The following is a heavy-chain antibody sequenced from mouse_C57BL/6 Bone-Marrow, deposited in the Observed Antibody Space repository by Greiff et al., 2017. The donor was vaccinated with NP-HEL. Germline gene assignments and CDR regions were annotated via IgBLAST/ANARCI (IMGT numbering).Heavy chain of an antibody. CDR3: ARWGYYDYDEGY. Sequence: EVQGVESGGGLVQPGGSLSLSCAASGFTFTDYYMSWVRQPPGKALEWLGFIRNKANGYTTEYSASVKGRFTISRDNSQSILYLQMNDLRAEDSATYYCARWGYYDYDEGYWGQGTSVTVSS. V-gene: IGHV7-3*01. CDR2: IRNKANGYTT. CDR1: GFTFTDYY. J-gene: IGHJ4*01. D-gene: IGHD2-4*01.